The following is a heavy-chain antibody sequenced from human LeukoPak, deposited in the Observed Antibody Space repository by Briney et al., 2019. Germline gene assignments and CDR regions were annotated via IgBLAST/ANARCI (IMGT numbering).Heavy chain of an antibody. J-gene: IGHJ4*02. Sequence: GGSLRLSCAVSGFTVSSNYMSWVRRAPGKGLEWVSTISGSGDSTYYADSVKGRFTISRDNSKNTLYLQMNSLRAEDTAVYYCAKMDYGDYIDYWGQGTLVTVSS. D-gene: IGHD4-17*01. V-gene: IGHV3-23*01. CDR3: AKMDYGDYIDY. CDR2: ISGSGDST. CDR1: GFTVSSNY.